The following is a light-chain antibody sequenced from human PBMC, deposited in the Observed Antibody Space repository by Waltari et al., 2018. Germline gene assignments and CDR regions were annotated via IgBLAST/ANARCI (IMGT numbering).Light chain of an antibody. CDR1: SGHSSYV. J-gene: IGLJ3*02. CDR2: VNSDGSH. Sequence: QLVLTQPPSASASLVASVKLTCTLSSGHSSYVIAWHQHQPGKGPRYLMKVNSDGSHFKGDGIPDRFSGSSSGAERYLTISSLQSEDEADYYCQTWGTGILSWVFGGGTKLTVL. CDR3: QTWGTGILSWV. V-gene: IGLV4-69*01.